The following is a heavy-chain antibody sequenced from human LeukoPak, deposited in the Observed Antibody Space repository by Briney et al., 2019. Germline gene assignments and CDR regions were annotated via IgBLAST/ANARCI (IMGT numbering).Heavy chain of an antibody. V-gene: IGHV4-4*02. J-gene: IGHJ5*02. Sequence: PSETLSLTCTVSGGSLNTNTWWSWVRQPPGKGLEWIGEINHSGSTNYNPSLKSRVTISVDTSKNQFSLKLSSVTAADTAVYYCARHGRRAMVRGAQKNWFDPWGQGTLVTVSS. CDR2: INHSGST. CDR3: ARHGRRAMVRGAQKNWFDP. CDR1: GGSLNTNTW. D-gene: IGHD3-10*01.